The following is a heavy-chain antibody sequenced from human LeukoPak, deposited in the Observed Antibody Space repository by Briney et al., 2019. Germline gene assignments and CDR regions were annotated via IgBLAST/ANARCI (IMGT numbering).Heavy chain of an antibody. J-gene: IGHJ4*02. CDR2: SNSAGSSK. CDR3: AKGYSSGWYYFDY. Sequence: PGGSLRLSCEASGFTFSNYWMHWVRQAPGKGLVWVSRSNSAGSSKSYVDSVKGRFTISRDNSKNTLYLQMNSLRAEDTAVYYCAKGYSSGWYYFDYWGQGTLVTVSS. D-gene: IGHD6-19*01. CDR1: GFTFSNYW. V-gene: IGHV3-74*01.